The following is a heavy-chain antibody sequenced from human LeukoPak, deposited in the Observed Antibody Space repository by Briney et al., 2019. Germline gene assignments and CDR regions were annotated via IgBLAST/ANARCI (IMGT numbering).Heavy chain of an antibody. CDR3: ARAYADEVNTFDY. V-gene: IGHV1-46*01. Sequence: GASVKVSCKASGYSFTSYYMNWVRQAPGQGLEWMGITNASGGSTSYAQKFQGRLTMTRDTSTRTVYMELSSLRSEDTAVYYCARAYADEVNTFDYWGQGTLVTVSS. J-gene: IGHJ4*02. CDR2: TNASGGST. CDR1: GYSFTSYY. D-gene: IGHD2/OR15-2a*01.